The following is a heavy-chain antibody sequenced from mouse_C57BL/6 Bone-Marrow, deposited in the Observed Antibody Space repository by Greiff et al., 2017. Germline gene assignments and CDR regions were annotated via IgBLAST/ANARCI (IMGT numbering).Heavy chain of an antibody. CDR1: GFTFSDYG. CDR3: ARGGAYDAFAY. CDR2: ISSGSSTI. V-gene: IGHV5-17*01. Sequence: EVMLVESGGGLVKPGGSLKLSCAASGFTFSDYGMHWVRQAPEKGLEWVAYISSGSSTIYYADTVKGRFTISRDNAKNTLFLQMTSLRSEDTAMYYCARGGAYDAFAYWGQGTLVTVSA. J-gene: IGHJ3*01. D-gene: IGHD2-12*01.